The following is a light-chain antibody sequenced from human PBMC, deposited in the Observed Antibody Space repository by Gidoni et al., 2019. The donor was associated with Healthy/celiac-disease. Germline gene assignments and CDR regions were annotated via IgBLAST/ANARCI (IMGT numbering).Light chain of an antibody. J-gene: IGKJ3*01. CDR1: QCVSSY. CDR3: QQRSNWPLFT. CDR2: DAY. V-gene: IGKV3-11*01. Sequence: EIVLTQSPATLSLSPGESATLSCRASQCVSSYLAWYRQKPGQAPRLLIYDAYNRATGIPARFSGSGSGTDFTLTISSLQPKDFAVYYCQQRSNWPLFTFGPGTKVEIK.